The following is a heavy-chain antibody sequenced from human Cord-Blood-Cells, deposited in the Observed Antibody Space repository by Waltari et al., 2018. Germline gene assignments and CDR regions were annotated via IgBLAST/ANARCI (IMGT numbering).Heavy chain of an antibody. D-gene: IGHD1-26*01. Sequence: QVQLVQSGAEVKKPGASVKVSCEVYGYTLTELSMHWVRQAPGKGLEWMGGFDPEYRATIYEKKCQGRVTMTEDTSTDTAYMELSSLRSEDTAVYYGATLSPIVGAFDYWGQGTLVTVSS. J-gene: IGHJ4*02. V-gene: IGHV1-24*01. CDR3: ATLSPIVGAFDY. CDR1: GYTLTELS. CDR2: FDPEYRAT.